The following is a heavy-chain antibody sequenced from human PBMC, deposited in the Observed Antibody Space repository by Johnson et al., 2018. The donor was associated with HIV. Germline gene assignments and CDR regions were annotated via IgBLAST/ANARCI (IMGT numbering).Heavy chain of an antibody. D-gene: IGHD4-11*01. Sequence: QVQLVESGGGLVQPGGSLRLSCAASGFTVSSNYMSWVRQAPGKGLEWVAVISHDGSNKYYADSVKGRFTISRDNSKNTLYLKMNSLRPEDTAVYFCARGGLYIQFLAFDAFDIWGQGTMVTVSS. J-gene: IGHJ3*02. V-gene: IGHV3-30-3*01. CDR1: GFTVSSNY. CDR2: ISHDGSNK. CDR3: ARGGLYIQFLAFDAFDI.